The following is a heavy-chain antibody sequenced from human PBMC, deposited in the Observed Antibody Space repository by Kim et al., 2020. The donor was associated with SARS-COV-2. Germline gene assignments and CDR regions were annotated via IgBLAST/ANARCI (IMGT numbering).Heavy chain of an antibody. J-gene: IGHJ6*02. CDR1: GGTFSSYA. V-gene: IGHV1-69*13. CDR2: IIPIFGTA. CDR3: AGDASGGQWLVSYYYYGMDV. D-gene: IGHD6-19*01. Sequence: SVKVSCKASGGTFSSYAISWVRQAPGQGLEWMGGIIPIFGTANYAQKFQGRVTITADESTSTADMELSSLRSEDTAVYYCAGDASGGQWLVSYYYYGMDVWGQGTTVTVSS.